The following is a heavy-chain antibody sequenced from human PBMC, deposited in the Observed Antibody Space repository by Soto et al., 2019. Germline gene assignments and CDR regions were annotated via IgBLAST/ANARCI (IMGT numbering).Heavy chain of an antibody. CDR2: FVVISNTA. J-gene: IGHJ4*02. CDR3: ARAIKRWEVHYYFDY. CDR1: GSTFNNFA. V-gene: IGHV1-69*06. D-gene: IGHD1-26*01. Sequence: QVVLLQSGAEVKEPGSSVRVSCEVSGSTFNNFAFSWVRQAPGHGPEWMGGFVVISNTADYSQRFQDRVTITADTSTNTLYMELGSLTFEDTAVYYCARAIKRWEVHYYFDYWGQGTLVTVSS.